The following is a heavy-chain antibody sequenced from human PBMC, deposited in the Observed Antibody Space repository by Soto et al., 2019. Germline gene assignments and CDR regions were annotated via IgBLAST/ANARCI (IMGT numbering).Heavy chain of an antibody. CDR3: AKPLTGTTPFDY. V-gene: IGHV3-23*01. CDR1: GFPFSSYV. Sequence: EVQLLESGGGLVQRGGSLRLSCAASGFPFSSYVMSWVRQAPGKGLEWVSGINAGGDSTYYADSVKGRFTISRDNSKNTLYLQMNSLRAEDTAVYYCAKPLTGTTPFDYWGQGTLVTVSS. J-gene: IGHJ4*02. CDR2: INAGGDST. D-gene: IGHD1-20*01.